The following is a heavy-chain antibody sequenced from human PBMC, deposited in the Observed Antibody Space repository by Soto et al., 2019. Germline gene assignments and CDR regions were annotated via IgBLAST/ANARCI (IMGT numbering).Heavy chain of an antibody. D-gene: IGHD3-22*01. J-gene: IGHJ4*02. CDR3: AKEFYYDASGQYSDVYFES. V-gene: IGHV3-23*01. CDR2: ISTRGGRT. Sequence: AWSLRLSCAASGFSFGSYAMSWVRQAPPQGLEWVSSISTRGGRTSYADSVKGRFSISRDNSANAVYLDMDNLRAEDTGIYYCAKEFYYDASGQYSDVYFESWGQGALVTVSS. CDR1: GFSFGSYA.